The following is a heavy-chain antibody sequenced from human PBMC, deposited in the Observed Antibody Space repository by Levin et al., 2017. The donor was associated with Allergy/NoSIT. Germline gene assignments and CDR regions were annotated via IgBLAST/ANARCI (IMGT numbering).Heavy chain of an antibody. D-gene: IGHD5-18*01. J-gene: IGHJ6*03. CDR3: ARTMRRGYRYAYYYYYMDV. CDR2: IDPSDSYT. V-gene: IGHV5-10-1*01. Sequence: GESLKISCKGSGYSFTSYWISWVRQMPGKGLEWMGRIDPSDSYTNYSPSFQGHVTISADKSISTASLQWSSLKASETAMYYCARTMRRGYRYAYYYYYMDVWGKGTTVTVSS. CDR1: GYSFTSYW.